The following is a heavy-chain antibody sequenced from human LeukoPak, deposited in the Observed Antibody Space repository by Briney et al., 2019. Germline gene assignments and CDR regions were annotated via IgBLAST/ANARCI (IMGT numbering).Heavy chain of an antibody. CDR3: AKDRKEYSSGPWYLDY. CDR1: RLTFSNYE. V-gene: IGHV3-48*03. Sequence: GGSLRLSCAASRLTFSNYEMNWVRQAPGKGLEWVSYISSGGSIKYYADSVKGRFTISRDNSKNTLYLQMNSLRAEDTAVYYCAKDRKEYSSGPWYLDYWGQGTLVTVSS. D-gene: IGHD6-19*01. J-gene: IGHJ4*02. CDR2: ISSGGSIK.